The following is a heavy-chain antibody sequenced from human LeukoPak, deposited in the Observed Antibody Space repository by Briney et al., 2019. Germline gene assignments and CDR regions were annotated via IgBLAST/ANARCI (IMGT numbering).Heavy chain of an antibody. CDR1: GYTFTGYY. J-gene: IGHJ4*02. V-gene: IGHV1-2*02. Sequence: GASVKVSCKASGYTFTGYYMHLVRQAPGQGLEWMGWINPNSGGTNYAQKFQGRVTMTSDTSISTAYMELSRLRSDDTAVYYCARLRGIVVVTAIGYWGQGTLVTVSS. CDR2: INPNSGGT. CDR3: ARLRGIVVVTAIGY. D-gene: IGHD2-21*02.